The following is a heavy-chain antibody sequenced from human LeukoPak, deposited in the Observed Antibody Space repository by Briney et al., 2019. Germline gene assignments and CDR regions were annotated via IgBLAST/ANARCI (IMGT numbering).Heavy chain of an antibody. V-gene: IGHV4-61*02. Sequence: TPSQTLSLTCTVSGGSISSGSYYWSWIRQPAGKGLEWIGRIYTSGSTNYNPSLKSRVTISVDTSKNQFSLNRISVTAADTAYYMDVWGKRTTVTGSS. CDR1: GGSISSGSYY. CDR3: V. J-gene: IGHJ6*03. CDR2: IYTSGST.